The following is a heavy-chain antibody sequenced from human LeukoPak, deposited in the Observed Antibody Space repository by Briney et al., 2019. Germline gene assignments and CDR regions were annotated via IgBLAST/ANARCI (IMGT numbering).Heavy chain of an antibody. Sequence: GESLRISCKGSGYNFPNYWIGWVRQLPGKGLEWMGFINPGDSATIYSPSFQGQVTMSADKSISTAFLQWTSLKASDTATYYCARPPGSTSSVLAYWGQGTPVSVSS. CDR1: GYNFPNYW. CDR3: ARPPGSTSSVLAY. V-gene: IGHV5-51*01. D-gene: IGHD6-6*01. J-gene: IGHJ4*02. CDR2: INPGDSAT.